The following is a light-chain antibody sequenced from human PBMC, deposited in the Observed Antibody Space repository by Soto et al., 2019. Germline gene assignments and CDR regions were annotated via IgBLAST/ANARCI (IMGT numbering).Light chain of an antibody. CDR2: DVS. V-gene: IGLV2-14*01. CDR3: SSYTNRGALDI. Sequence: QSALTQPASVSGSPGQSITISCTGTSSDVGGYNYVSWYQQHPGKAPKLMIYDVSDRPSGVSNRFSGSKSGNTASLTISGLQAEDEADYYCSSYTNRGALDIFGNGTKVTVL. J-gene: IGLJ1*01. CDR1: SSDVGGYNY.